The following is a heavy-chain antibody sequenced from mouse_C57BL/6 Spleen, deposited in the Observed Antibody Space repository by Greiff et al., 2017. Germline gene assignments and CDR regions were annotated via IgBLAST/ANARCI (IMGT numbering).Heavy chain of an antibody. D-gene: IGHD1-1*01. V-gene: IGHV1-42*01. CDR3: AREGYYGSPFAY. J-gene: IGHJ3*01. Sequence: EVQLQQSGPELVKPGASVKISCKASGYSFTGYYMNWVKQSPEKSLEWIGEINPSTGGTTYNQKFKAKATLTVDKSSSTAYMQLKSLTSEDSAVYYCAREGYYGSPFAYWGQGTLVTVSA. CDR1: GYSFTGYY. CDR2: INPSTGGT.